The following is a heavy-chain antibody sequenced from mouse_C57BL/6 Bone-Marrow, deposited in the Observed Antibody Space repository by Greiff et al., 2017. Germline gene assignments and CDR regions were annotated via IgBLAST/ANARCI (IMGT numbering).Heavy chain of an antibody. CDR3: ATNYGSSPYYAMDY. CDR2: INPNYGTT. V-gene: IGHV1-39*01. CDR1: GYSFTDYN. D-gene: IGHD1-1*01. J-gene: IGHJ4*01. Sequence: VQLKQSGPELVKPGASVKISCKASGYSFTDYNMNWVKQSNGKSLEWIGGINPNYGTTSYNQKFKGKATLTLDQSSSTAYMQLNSLTSEDSAVYYCATNYGSSPYYAMDYWGQGTSVTVSS.